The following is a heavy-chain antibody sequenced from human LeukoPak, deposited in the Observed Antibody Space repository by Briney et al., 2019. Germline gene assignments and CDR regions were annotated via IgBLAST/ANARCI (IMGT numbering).Heavy chain of an antibody. CDR1: GFTFDDYT. CDR3: AREFNSFKSDCRGGYCLFLN. J-gene: IGHJ4*02. CDR2: ISWNSGSI. D-gene: IGHD2-21*02. V-gene: IGHV3-9*01. Sequence: GGSLRLSCAASGFTFDDYTMHWVRQAPGKGLEWVSGISWNSGSIGYADSVKGRFTISRDNAKNSLYLQMNSLRVEDTAMYYCAREFNSFKSDCRGGYCLFLNWGQGALVTVSS.